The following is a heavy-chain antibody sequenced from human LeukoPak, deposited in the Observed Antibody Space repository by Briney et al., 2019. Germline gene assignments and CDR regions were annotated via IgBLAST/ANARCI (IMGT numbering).Heavy chain of an antibody. V-gene: IGHV3-66*01. CDR1: GFTVSSNY. CDR3: ARVEQQLVVY. Sequence: PGGSLRLSCAASGFTVSSNYMSWVRQAPGKGLEWVSVIYSGGSTYYADSVKGRFTISRDNSKNTLYLQVNSLRAEDTAVYYCARVEQQLVVYWGQGTLVTVSS. J-gene: IGHJ4*02. D-gene: IGHD6-13*01. CDR2: IYSGGST.